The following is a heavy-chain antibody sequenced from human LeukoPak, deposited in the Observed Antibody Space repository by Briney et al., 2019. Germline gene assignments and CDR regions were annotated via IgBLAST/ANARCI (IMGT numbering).Heavy chain of an antibody. D-gene: IGHD1-26*01. J-gene: IGHJ4*02. CDR1: GGTFSSYY. CDR3: ARGGSVHYFGY. CDR2: INHSGST. Sequence: SETLSLTCTVSGGTFSSYYWSWIRQPPGKGLEWIGEINHSGSTNNNPYLTSRVTISVDTSKLQFSLKQGSVTAADAAVYARARGGSVHYFGYWGQGTLATVSS. V-gene: IGHV4-34*01.